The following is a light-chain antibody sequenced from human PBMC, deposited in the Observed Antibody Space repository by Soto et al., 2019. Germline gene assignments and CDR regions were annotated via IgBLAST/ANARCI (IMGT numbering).Light chain of an antibody. Sequence: EFVLTQARGTLSFSPGERATLSCRSSQTVRNNYLAWYQQKPGQAPRLLIYDASSRATGIPDRFSGGGSGTGFTLTISRLEPEDFAVYYCQQFSSYPLTFGGGTKVDIK. CDR3: QQFSSYPLT. CDR2: DAS. CDR1: QTVRNNY. V-gene: IGKV3-20*01. J-gene: IGKJ4*01.